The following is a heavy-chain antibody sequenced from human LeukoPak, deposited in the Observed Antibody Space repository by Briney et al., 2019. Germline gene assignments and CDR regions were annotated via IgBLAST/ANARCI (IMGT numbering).Heavy chain of an antibody. V-gene: IGHV4-39*01. D-gene: IGHD6-19*01. CDR2: IYYSGST. CDR3: ARLLAPYGSVHY. Sequence: SETLSLTCTVSGGSISGSTHYWGWIRQPPGKGLEWIGSIYYSGSTYYHPSLKSRVTISLDTSKNQFSLKLSSLTAADTAVYYCARLLAPYGSVHYWGQGTLVTVSS. J-gene: IGHJ4*02. CDR1: GGSISGSTHY.